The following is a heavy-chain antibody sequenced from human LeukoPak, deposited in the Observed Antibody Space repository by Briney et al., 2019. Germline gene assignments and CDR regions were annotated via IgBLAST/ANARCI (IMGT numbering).Heavy chain of an antibody. Sequence: SETLSLTCTVSGGSISSYYWSWIRQPPGKGLEWIGYIYYSGSTNYNPSLKSRVTISVDTSKNQFSLKLSSVTAADTAVYYCARLWGYCTNGVCRDYWGQGTLVTVSS. D-gene: IGHD2-8*01. CDR2: IYYSGST. J-gene: IGHJ4*02. CDR1: GGSISSYY. CDR3: ARLWGYCTNGVCRDY. V-gene: IGHV4-59*01.